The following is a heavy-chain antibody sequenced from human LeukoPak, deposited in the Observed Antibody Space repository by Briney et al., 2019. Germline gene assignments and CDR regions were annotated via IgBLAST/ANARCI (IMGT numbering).Heavy chain of an antibody. CDR1: GGSFSGYY. D-gene: IGHD2-21*02. V-gene: IGHV4-34*01. Sequence: SETLSLTCAVYGGSFSGYYWSWIRQPPGKGLEWIGEINHSGSTNYNPSLKSRVTISVDTSKNQFSLKLSSVTAADTAVCYCARGRMVVTPTWYYYYYYGMDVWGQGTTVTVSS. CDR3: ARGRMVVTPTWYYYYYYGMDV. CDR2: INHSGST. J-gene: IGHJ6*02.